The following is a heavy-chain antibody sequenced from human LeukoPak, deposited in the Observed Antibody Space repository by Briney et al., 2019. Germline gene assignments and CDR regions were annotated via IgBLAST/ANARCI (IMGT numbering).Heavy chain of an antibody. CDR1: GYTFTSYD. CDR2: MNPNSGNT. Sequence: ASVKVSCKASGYTFTSYDINWVRQATAQGLEWMGWMNPNSGNTGYAQKFQGRVTMTRNTSISRAYIALNSLRSRDTPVYHCARGVRAGHYYMDVWGKGTTVTVSS. J-gene: IGHJ6*03. V-gene: IGHV1-8*01. CDR3: ARGVRAGHYYMDV. D-gene: IGHD3-10*01.